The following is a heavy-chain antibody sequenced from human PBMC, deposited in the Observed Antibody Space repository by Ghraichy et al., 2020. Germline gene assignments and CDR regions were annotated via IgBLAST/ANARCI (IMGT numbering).Heavy chain of an antibody. CDR2: FYTSDNS. V-gene: IGHV4-4*09. CDR3: ARRRRIGTRGDAIDV. CDR1: GASISTSY. D-gene: IGHD1-26*01. Sequence: SQTLSLTCIVSGASISTSYWTWNWVRQSPGKGLEWMGNFYTSDNSNYDPSLESRVTISKDTSKNQFSLRLISVTAADTAVYYCARRRRIGTRGDAIDVWGQGTTVTVSS. J-gene: IGHJ6*02.